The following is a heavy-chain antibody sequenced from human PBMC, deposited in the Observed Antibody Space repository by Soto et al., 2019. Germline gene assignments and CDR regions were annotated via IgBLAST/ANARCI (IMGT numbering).Heavy chain of an antibody. Sequence: GGSLRLSCAASGFTFSSYAMSWVRQAPGKGPEWVSAISGSGGSTYYADSVKGPFTISRDNSKNTLYLQMNGLRDEDTAVDYCAKYDCSGGSCYSFRPFVDYWGQGTLVTVSS. J-gene: IGHJ4*02. CDR3: AKYDCSGGSCYSFRPFVDY. CDR1: GFTFSSYA. CDR2: ISGSGGST. V-gene: IGHV3-23*01. D-gene: IGHD2-15*01.